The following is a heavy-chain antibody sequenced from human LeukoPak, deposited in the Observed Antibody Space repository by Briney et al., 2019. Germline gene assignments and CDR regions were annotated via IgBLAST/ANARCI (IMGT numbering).Heavy chain of an antibody. CDR3: ARGFRELLDPHFDY. CDR2: IYHSGST. CDR1: GGSISSGGYS. J-gene: IGHJ4*02. Sequence: SETLSLTCAVSGGSISSGGYSWSWIRQPPGKGLEWIGYIYHSGSTYYNPSLKSRVTISVDRSKNQFSLKLSSVTAADTAVYYCARGFRELLDPHFDYWGQGTLVTVSS. V-gene: IGHV4-30-2*01. D-gene: IGHD1-26*01.